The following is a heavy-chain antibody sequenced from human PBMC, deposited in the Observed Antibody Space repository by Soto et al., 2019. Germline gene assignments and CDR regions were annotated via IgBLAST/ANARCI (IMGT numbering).Heavy chain of an antibody. J-gene: IGHJ3*02. Sequence: SSETLSLTCTVSGGSISSGGYYWSWIRQHPGKGLEWIGYIYYSGSTYYNPSLKSRVTISVDTSKNQFSLKLSSVTAADTAVYYCARVSEAAGAFDIWGQGTMVTVSS. CDR2: IYYSGST. D-gene: IGHD6-13*01. CDR1: GGSISSGGYY. CDR3: ARVSEAAGAFDI. V-gene: IGHV4-31*03.